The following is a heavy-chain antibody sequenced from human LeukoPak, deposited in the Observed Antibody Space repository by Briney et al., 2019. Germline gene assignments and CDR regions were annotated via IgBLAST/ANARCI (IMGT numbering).Heavy chain of an antibody. CDR2: ISGSGGNT. Sequence: QPGGSLRLSCAASGFTFSSYAMSWVRQAPGKGLEWVSAISGSGGNTYYADSVKGRFTISRDNSKNTLYLQMNSLRAEDTAVYYCAKDSGDYVGSFDYWGQGTLVTVSS. CDR3: AKDSGDYVGSFDY. D-gene: IGHD4-17*01. CDR1: GFTFSSYA. V-gene: IGHV3-23*01. J-gene: IGHJ4*02.